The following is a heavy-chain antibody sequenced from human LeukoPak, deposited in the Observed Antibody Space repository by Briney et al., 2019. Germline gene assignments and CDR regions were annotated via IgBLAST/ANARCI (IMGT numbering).Heavy chain of an antibody. J-gene: IGHJ4*02. Sequence: SVKVSCKASGGTFSSYAISWVRQAPGQGLEWMGGIIPIFGTANYAQKFQGRVTITTDESTSTAYMELSSLRSEDTAVYYCARGRRYCSSTSCLYYFDYWGQGTLVTVSS. D-gene: IGHD2-2*01. CDR3: ARGRRYCSSTSCLYYFDY. CDR2: IIPIFGTA. V-gene: IGHV1-69*05. CDR1: GGTFSSYA.